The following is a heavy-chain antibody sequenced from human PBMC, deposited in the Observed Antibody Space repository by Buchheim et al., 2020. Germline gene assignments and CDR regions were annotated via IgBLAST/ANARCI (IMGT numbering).Heavy chain of an antibody. CDR2: IRSTTYGGTT. CDR1: GFTFGDYA. CDR3: ARDPPQSGWSFAA. V-gene: IGHV3-49*04. Sequence: EVQLVESGGGLVQPGRSLRLSCTTSGFTFGDYAMSWVRQAPGRGLEWVGFIRSTTYGGTTEYAASVKGRFTISRDDSKNMLYLQMNSLRVEDTAVYYCARDPPQSGWSFAAWGQGTL. D-gene: IGHD6-19*01. J-gene: IGHJ5*02.